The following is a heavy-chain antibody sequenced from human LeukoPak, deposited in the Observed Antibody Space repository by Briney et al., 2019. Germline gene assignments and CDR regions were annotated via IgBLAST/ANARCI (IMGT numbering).Heavy chain of an antibody. Sequence: GRSLRLSCEASGFTFSTYTMDWVRQAPGKGLEWVAAISFDGSNTYYADSVKGRFTISRDDSKNTLYLQMNSLRAEDTAVYYCAKDSPYYDILTGTEYFQHWGQGTLVTVSS. CDR1: GFTFSTYT. CDR3: AKDSPYYDILTGTEYFQH. J-gene: IGHJ1*01. D-gene: IGHD3-9*01. CDR2: ISFDGSNT. V-gene: IGHV3-30-3*01.